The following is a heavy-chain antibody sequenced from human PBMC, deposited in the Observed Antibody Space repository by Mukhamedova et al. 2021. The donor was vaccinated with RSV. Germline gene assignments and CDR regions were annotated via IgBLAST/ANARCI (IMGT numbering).Heavy chain of an antibody. Sequence: GKGLEWIGEINHSGSTNYNPSLKSRVTISVDTSKNQFSLKLSSVTAADTAVYYCARIHGSGSTYYYYYGMDVWGQGTTVTVSS. CDR2: INHSGST. V-gene: IGHV4-34*01. CDR3: ARIHGSGSTYYYYYGMDV. J-gene: IGHJ6*02. D-gene: IGHD3-10*01.